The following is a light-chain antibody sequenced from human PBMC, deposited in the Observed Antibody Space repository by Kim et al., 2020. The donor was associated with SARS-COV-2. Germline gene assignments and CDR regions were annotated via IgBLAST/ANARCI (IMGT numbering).Light chain of an antibody. V-gene: IGKV3-11*01. CDR2: DAS. J-gene: IGKJ5*01. CDR1: QSVSSY. CDR3: QQRSNLIT. Sequence: EIVLTQSPATLSLSPGERATLSCRASQSVSSYLAWYQQKPGQAPRLLIYDASNRATGIPARFTGSGSGSGTDFTLTISSLEPEDCAVYYCQQRSNLITFGQGTRLGIK.